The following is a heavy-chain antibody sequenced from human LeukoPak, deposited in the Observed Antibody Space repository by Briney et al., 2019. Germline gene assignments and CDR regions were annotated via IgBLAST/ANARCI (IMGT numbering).Heavy chain of an antibody. CDR3: ARLIAAAGTSH. J-gene: IGHJ4*02. CDR1: DGSISSSSYY. Sequence: PSETLSLTCTVSDGSISSSSYYWGWIRQPPGKGLEWIGSIYYSVSTYYNPSLKSRVTISVDTSKNQFSLKLSSVTAADTAVYYCARLIAAAGTSHWGQGTLVTVSS. V-gene: IGHV4-39*07. D-gene: IGHD6-13*01. CDR2: IYYSVST.